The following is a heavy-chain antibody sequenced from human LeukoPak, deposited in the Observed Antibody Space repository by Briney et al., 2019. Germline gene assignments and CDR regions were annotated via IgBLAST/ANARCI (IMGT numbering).Heavy chain of an antibody. CDR2: IYTSGST. CDR3: ARLGQWLAFDP. Sequence: SQTLSLTCTVSGGSISSGSYYWSWIRQPAGKGLEWIGRIYTSGSTNYNPSLKSRVTISVDTSKNQFSLKLSSVTAADTAVYYCARLGQWLAFDPWGQGTLVTVSS. J-gene: IGHJ5*02. D-gene: IGHD6-19*01. V-gene: IGHV4-61*02. CDR1: GGSISSGSYY.